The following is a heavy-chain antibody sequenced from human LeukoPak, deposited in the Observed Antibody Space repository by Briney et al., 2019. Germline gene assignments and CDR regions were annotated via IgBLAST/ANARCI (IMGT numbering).Heavy chain of an antibody. Sequence: GASVKVSCKASGGTFSSYTISWVRQAPGQGLEWMGIINPSGGSTSYAQKFQGRVTMTRDTSTSTVYMELSSLRSEDTAVYYCASGDEGGYWGQGTLVTVSS. J-gene: IGHJ4*02. CDR3: ASGDEGGY. CDR2: INPSGGST. CDR1: GGTFSSYT. V-gene: IGHV1-46*03. D-gene: IGHD3-10*01.